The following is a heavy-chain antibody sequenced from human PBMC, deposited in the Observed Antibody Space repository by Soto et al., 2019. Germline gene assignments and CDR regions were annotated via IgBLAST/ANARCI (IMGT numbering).Heavy chain of an antibody. J-gene: IGHJ4*02. CDR1: GGSVSSGSYY. Sequence: QVQLQESGPGLVKPSETLSLTCTVSGGSVSSGSYYWSWIRQPPGKGLEWIGYIYYSGSTNYNPSLKSRVTISVDPSKNQFSLKLSSVTAADTAVYYCARTNPYSSGWYRRGVYYFDYWGQGTLVTVSS. D-gene: IGHD6-19*01. CDR2: IYYSGST. CDR3: ARTNPYSSGWYRRGVYYFDY. V-gene: IGHV4-61*01.